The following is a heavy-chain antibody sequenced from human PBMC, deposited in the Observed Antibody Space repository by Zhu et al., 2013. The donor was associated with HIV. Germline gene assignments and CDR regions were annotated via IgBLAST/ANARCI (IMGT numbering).Heavy chain of an antibody. V-gene: IGHV1-69*01. CDR3: ARDRIAAAGTGYYYGMDV. CDR2: IIPIFGTA. D-gene: IGHD6-13*01. Sequence: QVQLVQSGAEVKKSGSSVKVSCKASGGTFSSYAISWVRQAPGQGLEWMGGIIPIFGTANYAQKFQGRVTITADESTSTAYMELSSLRSEDTAVYYCARDRIAAAGTGYYYGMDVVGPRGPRVTVSS. J-gene: IGHJ6*02. CDR1: GGTFSSYA.